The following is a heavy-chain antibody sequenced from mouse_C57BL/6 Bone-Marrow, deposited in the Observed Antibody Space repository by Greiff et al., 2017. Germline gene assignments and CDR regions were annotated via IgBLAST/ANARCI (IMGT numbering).Heavy chain of an antibody. CDR2: ISSGGDYI. CDR1: GFTFSSYA. Sequence: EVMLVESGEGLVKPGGSLKLSCAASGFTFSSYAMSWVRQTPEKRLEWVAYISSGGDYIYYAATVKGRFPISRDNARNTLYLQMSSLKSEDTAMYYCTRERGILRFRAMDYGGQGTSVTVSS. CDR3: TRERGILRFRAMDY. J-gene: IGHJ4*01. V-gene: IGHV5-9-1*02. D-gene: IGHD1-1*01.